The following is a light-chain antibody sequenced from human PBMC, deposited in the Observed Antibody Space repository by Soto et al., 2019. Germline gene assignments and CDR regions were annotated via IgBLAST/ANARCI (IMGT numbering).Light chain of an antibody. CDR2: DVT. V-gene: IGLV2-14*03. CDR3: SSYTRSVTLV. Sequence: QSALTQPDSVSGSPGQSIPISCTGTSSDVDGYNYVSWYQHHPGKAPKLMIYDVTNRPSGVSRRFSGSKSGNTASLTISGLQAEDEADYYCSSYTRSVTLVFGGGTKLTVL. J-gene: IGLJ2*01. CDR1: SSDVDGYNY.